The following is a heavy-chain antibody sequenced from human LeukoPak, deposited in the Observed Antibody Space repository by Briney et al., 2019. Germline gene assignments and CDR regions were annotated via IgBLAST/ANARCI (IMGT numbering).Heavy chain of an antibody. D-gene: IGHD3-22*01. Sequence: ASVKVSCKASGYTFTSYDINWVRQATGQGLEWMGWMNPNSGNTGYAQKFQGRVTMTTDTSTSTAYMELRSLRSDDTAVYYCARDPDYYDSSGHDAFDIWGQGTMVTVSS. V-gene: IGHV1-8*02. J-gene: IGHJ3*02. CDR1: GYTFTSYD. CDR3: ARDPDYYDSSGHDAFDI. CDR2: MNPNSGNT.